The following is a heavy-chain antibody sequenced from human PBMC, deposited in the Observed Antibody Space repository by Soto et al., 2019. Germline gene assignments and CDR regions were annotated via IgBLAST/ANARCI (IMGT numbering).Heavy chain of an antibody. D-gene: IGHD2-15*01. Sequence: QVQLVQSGAEVVKPGASVRVSCKTSGHTISSYGFTWVRQAPGQGLEWMGWISAYNGNTNYAQKFQGRVTVTTDTSTSTAYMELRSLRSDDTAVYYCARALYCSGGSCYFDHWGQGTLVTVSS. CDR3: ARALYCSGGSCYFDH. CDR1: GHTISSYG. J-gene: IGHJ4*02. CDR2: ISAYNGNT. V-gene: IGHV1-18*01.